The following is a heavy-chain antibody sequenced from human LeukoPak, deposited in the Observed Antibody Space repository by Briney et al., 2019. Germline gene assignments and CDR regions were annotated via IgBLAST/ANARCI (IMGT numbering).Heavy chain of an antibody. CDR2: IGANGNT. CDR3: ASVIYSRAWCFDY. J-gene: IGHJ4*02. CDR1: VYTSITYG. Sequence: ASVTVSYTPSVYTSITYGITWVRQAPGQQLEWMGWIGANGNTKYPQNFQHRVSLPTNTSTRTAYMALRSLRSDDTAVYYCASVIYSRAWCFDYWGQGTLVTVSS. V-gene: IGHV1-18*01. D-gene: IGHD6-19*01.